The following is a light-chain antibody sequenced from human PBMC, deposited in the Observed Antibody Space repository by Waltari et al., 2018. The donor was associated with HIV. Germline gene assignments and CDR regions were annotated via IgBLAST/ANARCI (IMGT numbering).Light chain of an antibody. CDR1: QSVGSN. CDR2: YAS. CDR3: QQYNNWPPWT. J-gene: IGKJ1*01. Sequence: EIVLTHSPATLSVSPGERATLSCRASQSVGSNLAWYRQKPGQAPRLLIYYASTRATGIPARFSGNGSGTEFTLTISSLLSEDFAVYYCQQYNNWPPWTFGQGTKVELK. V-gene: IGKV3-15*01.